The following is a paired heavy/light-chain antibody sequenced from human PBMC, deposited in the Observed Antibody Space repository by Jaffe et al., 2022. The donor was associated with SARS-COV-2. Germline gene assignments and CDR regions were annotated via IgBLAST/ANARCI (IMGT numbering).Light chain of an antibody. CDR1: SSNIGAYYD. CDR2: GNT. V-gene: IGLV1-40*01. Sequence: QSVLTQPPSVSGAPGQRVTISCTGSSSNIGAYYDVHWYQQLPGTAPKLLFNGNTNRPSGVPDRFSGSKSGTSASLAITGLQAEDEADYYCQSYDSSLNAYVFGTGTKVTVL. CDR3: QSYDSSLNAYV. J-gene: IGLJ1*01.
Heavy chain of an antibody. CDR3: AKAHFYASGSSHPFDY. J-gene: IGHJ4*02. V-gene: IGHV3-43D*03. Sequence: EVQLVESGGTVVQPGRSLRLSCVASGFTFDDYAMHWVRQAPGKGLEWVSLISWDGGYTSYADSVKGRFTISRDSSKNSLYLQLNSLRPEDTALYYCAKAHFYASGSSHPFDYWGLGTLVTVSS. CDR2: ISWDGGYT. D-gene: IGHD3-10*01. CDR1: GFTFDDYA.